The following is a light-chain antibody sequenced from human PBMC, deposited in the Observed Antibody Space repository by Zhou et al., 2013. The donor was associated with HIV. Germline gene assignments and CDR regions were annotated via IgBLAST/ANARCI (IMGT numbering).Light chain of an antibody. J-gene: IGKJ4*01. Sequence: DIVMTQTPLSLSVTPGQPASISCKSSQSLLHSDGKTYLYWYLQKPGQSPQLLIYELSNRFSGVADRFSGSGSGTDFTLKISRVEAEDVGFYYCMQALQTPLTFGGGTKVEIK. CDR3: MQALQTPLT. CDR1: QSLLHSDGKTY. CDR2: ELS. V-gene: IGKV2-29*03.